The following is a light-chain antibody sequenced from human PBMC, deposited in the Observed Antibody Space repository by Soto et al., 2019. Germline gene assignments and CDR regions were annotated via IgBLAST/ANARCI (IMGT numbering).Light chain of an antibody. V-gene: IGKV1-5*03. CDR3: QHWTDYSWT. Sequence: DIRMTQSRSTLSASVGDRVTSACRASQSLNMWLAWYQQKPGKGPNLLIYKTSSLESGVPSRFSGSGSGTEFTLTISSLQPDDFATYYCQHWTDYSWTFGQGTKVEVK. CDR2: KTS. CDR1: QSLNMW. J-gene: IGKJ1*01.